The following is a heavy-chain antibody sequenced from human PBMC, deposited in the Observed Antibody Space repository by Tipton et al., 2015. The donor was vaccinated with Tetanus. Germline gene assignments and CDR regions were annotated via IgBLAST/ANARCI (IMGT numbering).Heavy chain of an antibody. CDR2: IYPGDSDT. CDR3: ARAHCTDGGCNFGF. D-gene: IGHD2-8*01. J-gene: IGHJ4*02. V-gene: IGHV5-51*01. Sequence: QLVQSGGEVKKPGESLKISCKGSGYIFNNYWIGWVRQKPGKGLEWMGIIYPGDSDTRYSPAFQGQVTTSVDKSINTAYLQWSSLKASDTSMFYCARAHCTDGGCNFGFWGQGALVTVAS. CDR1: GYIFNNYW.